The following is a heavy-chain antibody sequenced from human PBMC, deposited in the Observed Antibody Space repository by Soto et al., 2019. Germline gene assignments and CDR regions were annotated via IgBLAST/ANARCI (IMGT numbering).Heavy chain of an antibody. CDR3: ARLTSGRFDN. J-gene: IGHJ4*02. V-gene: IGHV5-51*01. CDR2: IYPGNSDT. D-gene: IGHD3-3*01. CDR1: GYSFTTYW. Sequence: GESLKISCKGSGYSFTTYWIAWVRQMPGKGLEWMGIIYPGNSDTRYSPSFQGQVTISADKSITTAYLQWSSLKASDTAMYYCARLTSGRFDNWGQGTLVTVSS.